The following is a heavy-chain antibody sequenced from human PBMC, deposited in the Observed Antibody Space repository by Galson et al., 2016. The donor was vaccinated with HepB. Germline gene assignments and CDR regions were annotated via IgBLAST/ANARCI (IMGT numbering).Heavy chain of an antibody. J-gene: IGHJ5*01. V-gene: IGHV1-2*02. CDR2: ANPNSGGT. Sequence: SVKVSCKASGYAFSDYYIHWVRQAPGQGLEWMGWANPNSGGTTYAQKFQGRVSMTMDTSFSTVYMELSRLRSDDTALFYCARDNGWYGSADSWGQGTLVTVSS. CDR1: GYAFSDYY. CDR3: ARDNGWYGSADS. D-gene: IGHD3-10*01.